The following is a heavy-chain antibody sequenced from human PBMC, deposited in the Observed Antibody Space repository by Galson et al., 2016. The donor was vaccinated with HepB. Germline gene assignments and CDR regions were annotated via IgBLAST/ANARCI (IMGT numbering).Heavy chain of an antibody. CDR1: NGSIISSNW. CDR3: AALVSSWSQLDY. D-gene: IGHD6-13*01. Sequence: ETLSLTCAVSNGSIISSNWWNWVRQPPGKGLEWIGEIYHSGSTNYNPSLASRVTISIDKSRNQFSLRLTSVTAADTAVYYCAALVSSWSQLDYWGQGMLVTVSS. V-gene: IGHV4-4*02. J-gene: IGHJ4*02. CDR2: IYHSGST.